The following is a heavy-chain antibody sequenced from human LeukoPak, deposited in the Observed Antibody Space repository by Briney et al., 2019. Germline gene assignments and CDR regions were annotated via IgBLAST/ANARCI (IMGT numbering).Heavy chain of an antibody. CDR2: ISSSSSTI. V-gene: IGHV3-48*01. D-gene: IGHD6-6*01. Sequence: GGSLRLSCAASGFTFSSYSMNWVRQAPGKGLEWVSYISSSSSTIYYADSVKGRFTISRDNAKNSLYLQMNSLRAEDTAVYYCADQSSAYAFDIWGQGTMVTVSS. J-gene: IGHJ3*02. CDR1: GFTFSSYS. CDR3: ADQSSAYAFDI.